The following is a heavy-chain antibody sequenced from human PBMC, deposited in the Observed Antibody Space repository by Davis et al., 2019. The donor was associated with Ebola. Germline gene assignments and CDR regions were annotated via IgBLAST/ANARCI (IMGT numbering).Heavy chain of an antibody. CDR1: GFTFSDYY. Sequence: GGSLRLSCAASGFTFSDYYMSWIRQAPGKGLEWVSYISSSGSTIYYADSVKGRFTISRDNAKNSLYLQMNSLRAEDTAVYYCASGSQSRNYYYYGMDVWGQGTTVTVSS. J-gene: IGHJ6*02. CDR2: ISSSGSTI. CDR3: ASGSQSRNYYYYGMDV. V-gene: IGHV3-11*04.